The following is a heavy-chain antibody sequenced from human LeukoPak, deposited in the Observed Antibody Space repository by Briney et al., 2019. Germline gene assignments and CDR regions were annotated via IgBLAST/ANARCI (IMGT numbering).Heavy chain of an antibody. V-gene: IGHV3-30-3*01. Sequence: GGSLRLSCAASGFTFSSYAMHWVRQAPGKGLEWVAVISYDGSNKYYADSVKGRFTISRDNSKNTLYLQMNSLRAEDTAVYYCARCSDYDILTGPTQLDYWGQGTLVTVSS. CDR1: GFTFSSYA. J-gene: IGHJ4*02. CDR3: ARCSDYDILTGPTQLDY. D-gene: IGHD3-9*01. CDR2: ISYDGSNK.